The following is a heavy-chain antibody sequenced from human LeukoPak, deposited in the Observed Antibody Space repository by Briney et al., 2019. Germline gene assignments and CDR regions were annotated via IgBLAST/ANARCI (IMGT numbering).Heavy chain of an antibody. CDR2: ISYDGSNK. V-gene: IGHV3-30-3*01. CDR3: ARGSRTYYYDSSGYYGFDY. J-gene: IGHJ4*02. D-gene: IGHD3-22*01. CDR1: GSTFSSYA. Sequence: GGSLRLSCAASGSTFSSYAMHWVRQAPGKGLEWVAVISYDGSNKYYADSVKGRFTISRDNSKNTLYLQMNSLRAEDTAVYYCARGSRTYYYDSSGYYGFDYWGQGTLVTVSS.